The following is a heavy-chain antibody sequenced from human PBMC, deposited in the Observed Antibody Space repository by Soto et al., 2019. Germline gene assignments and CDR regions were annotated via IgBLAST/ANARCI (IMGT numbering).Heavy chain of an antibody. J-gene: IGHJ4*02. D-gene: IGHD4-17*01. CDR3: ARDPTTVTTSSRFDY. CDR2: ISSNGDST. V-gene: IGHV3-64*01. CDR1: GFTFSNYG. Sequence: GGSLRLSCATSGFTFSNYGFHWVRQAPGKGLEYVSAISSNGDSTYYANSVKGRFTISRDNSKNTLYLQMGSLRAEDMAVYYCARDPTTVTTSSRFDYWGQGTLVTVSS.